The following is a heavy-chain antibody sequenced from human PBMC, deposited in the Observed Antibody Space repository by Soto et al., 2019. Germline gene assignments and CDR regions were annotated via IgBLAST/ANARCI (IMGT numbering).Heavy chain of an antibody. CDR2: ISYDGSNK. CDR1: GFTFSSYA. CDR3: ARDVVSSASSSLTTSLDY. D-gene: IGHD6-6*01. V-gene: IGHV3-30-3*01. Sequence: GGSLRLSCAASGFTFSSYAMHWVRQAPGKGLEWVAVISYDGSNKYYADSVKGRFTISRDNSKNTLYLQMNSLRAEDTAVYYCARDVVSSASSSLTTSLDYWGQGTLVTVSS. J-gene: IGHJ4*02.